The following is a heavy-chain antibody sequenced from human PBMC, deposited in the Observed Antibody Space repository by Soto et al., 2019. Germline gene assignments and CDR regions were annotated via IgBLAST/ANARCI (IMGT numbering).Heavy chain of an antibody. CDR3: ASTYYYDPSAYGGSSSYSFAMDV. D-gene: IGHD3-22*01. CDR2: IIPMFGSA. V-gene: IGHV1-69*01. J-gene: IGHJ6*02. CDR1: GGTFINYA. Sequence: QVQLVQSGTEVKKPGSSVKVSCKASGGTFINYAFSWLRQAPGQGLEWMGVIIPMFGSANYAQRFQGRVTIAADESTSTVYMELGSLRSEDTAVFYSASTYYYDPSAYGGSSSYSFAMDVWGQGTTVTVSS.